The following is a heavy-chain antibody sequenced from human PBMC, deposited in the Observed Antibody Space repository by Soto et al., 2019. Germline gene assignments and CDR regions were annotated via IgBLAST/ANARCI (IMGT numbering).Heavy chain of an antibody. D-gene: IGHD4-17*01. CDR3: ARGPTTVTPPRGAFDI. J-gene: IGHJ3*02. V-gene: IGHV4-30-2*01. Sequence: SETLSVTCAVSGGSISGGVYSWSWIRHPPGKGLEWIGYIYHSGITYYNPSLKSRVTISVDRSKNQFSLKLSSVTAADTAVYYCARGPTTVTPPRGAFDIWGQGTMVTVSS. CDR2: IYHSGIT. CDR1: GGSISGGVYS.